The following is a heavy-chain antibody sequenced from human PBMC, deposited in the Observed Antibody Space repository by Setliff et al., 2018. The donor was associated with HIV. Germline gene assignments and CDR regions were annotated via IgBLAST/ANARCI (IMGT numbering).Heavy chain of an antibody. CDR2: IYQTGSI. Sequence: TSETLSLTCSVSGYSISNGYYWGWFRQSPGKGLEWIATIYQTGSIYYNPSLQNRVTLLLDMSKNQFSLKLSSATAADTAVHYCARQAWHSGRNGYFVDYWGQGVLVTVSS. J-gene: IGHJ4*02. CDR3: ARQAWHSGRNGYFVDY. D-gene: IGHD3-22*01. CDR1: GYSISNGYY. V-gene: IGHV4-38-2*02.